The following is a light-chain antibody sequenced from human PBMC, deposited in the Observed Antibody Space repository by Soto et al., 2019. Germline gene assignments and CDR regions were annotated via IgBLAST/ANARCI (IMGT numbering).Light chain of an antibody. J-gene: IGKJ1*01. CDR2: AAS. V-gene: IGKV1-8*01. CDR1: QGISSY. CDR3: QQYYSYPTWT. Sequence: AIRMTQSPYSLSASTGDRVTITCRASQGISSYLAWYQQKPGKAPKLLIYAASTLQSGVPSRFSGSGSGTDFTLTISCLQSEDFATYYCQQYYSYPTWTFGQGTKVDIK.